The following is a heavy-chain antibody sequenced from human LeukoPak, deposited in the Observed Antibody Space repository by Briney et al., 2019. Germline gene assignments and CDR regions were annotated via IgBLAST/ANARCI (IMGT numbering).Heavy chain of an antibody. CDR3: AKEDGYCSGTSCYPIFDY. V-gene: IGHV3-23*01. CDR2: ISGGGGST. J-gene: IGHJ4*02. CDR1: GSTFSSYA. D-gene: IGHD2-2*01. Sequence: GGSLRLSCAASGSTFSSYAMSWVRQAPGKGLEWVSVISGGGGSTYYADSVKGRFTISTDISKNTLYLQMNSLRAEDTAVYYCAKEDGYCSGTSCYPIFDYWGQGTLVTVSS.